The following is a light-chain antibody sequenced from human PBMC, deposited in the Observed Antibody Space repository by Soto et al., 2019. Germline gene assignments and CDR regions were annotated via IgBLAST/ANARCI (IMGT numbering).Light chain of an antibody. CDR3: LHNYNHPGT. V-gene: IGKV1-6*01. CDR1: QGIRSD. CDR2: AAS. J-gene: IGKJ1*01. Sequence: AIQMTQSPSSLSASVGERVTLTCRASQGIRSDLGWFQQKPGKAPKLLIYAASSLQSGVPSRFSGSGSGTDFTTTSSSQHHEDVAYYYRLHNYNHPGTFGQGTKVEIK.